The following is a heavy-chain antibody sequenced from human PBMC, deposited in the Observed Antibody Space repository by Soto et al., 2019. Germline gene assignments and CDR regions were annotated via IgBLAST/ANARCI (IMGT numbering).Heavy chain of an antibody. D-gene: IGHD3-22*01. J-gene: IGHJ4*02. CDR3: VKWHTSNFDSLPFTGFDF. V-gene: IGHV3-23*01. CDR1: GFTFSDSV. CDR2: MSGDGRT. Sequence: GGSLRLSCVGSGFTFSDSVMAWVRQAPGRGLEWLSVMSGDGRTRHALSVRGRFTISRDNSNNTVYLQMRSLRAEYAAAYYCVKWHTSNFDSLPFTGFDFWGQGTQVTVS.